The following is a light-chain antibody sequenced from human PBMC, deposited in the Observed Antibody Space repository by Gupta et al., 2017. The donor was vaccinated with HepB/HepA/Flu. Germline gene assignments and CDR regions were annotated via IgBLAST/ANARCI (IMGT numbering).Light chain of an antibody. CDR2: AAS. CDR1: QNISSY. Sequence: DIQMTQSPSSLSASVGDRVTITCRAGQNISSYLNWYQQKPGKAPKLLIYAASSLQSGVPSRFSGSGSGTDFTLTISSLQPEDFATYYCQESYTVPPEWTFGQGTTVEIK. V-gene: IGKV1-39*01. J-gene: IGKJ1*01. CDR3: QESYTVPPEWT.